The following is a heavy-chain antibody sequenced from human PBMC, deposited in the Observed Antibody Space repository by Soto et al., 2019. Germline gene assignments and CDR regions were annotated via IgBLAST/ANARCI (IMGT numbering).Heavy chain of an antibody. CDR1: GYTLTGYY. Sequence: ASVKVSCKASGYTLTGYYMHWVRQAPGQGLEWMGWINPNSGGTNYAQKFQGWVTMTRDTSISTAYMELSRLRSDDTAVYYCARDFYERRISWSYDYYYYYGMDVWAQGTTVTVSS. J-gene: IGHJ6*02. CDR2: INPNSGGT. CDR3: ARDFYERRISWSYDYYYYYGMDV. D-gene: IGHD6-13*01. V-gene: IGHV1-2*04.